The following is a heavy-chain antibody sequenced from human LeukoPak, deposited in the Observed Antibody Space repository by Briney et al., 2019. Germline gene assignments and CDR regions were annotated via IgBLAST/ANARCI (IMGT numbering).Heavy chain of an antibody. V-gene: IGHV4-38-2*02. CDR3: ARGVATITWDL. D-gene: IGHD5-12*01. CDR1: GYSISIGYD. CDR2: IYHSGST. Sequence: PSQTLSLTCTVSGYSISIGYDWAWIRQPPGKGLEWIGSIYHSGSTYYNPSLKSRVTISVDTSKNQFSLKLSSVTAADTAVYYCARGVATITWDLWGQGTLVTVSS. J-gene: IGHJ4*02.